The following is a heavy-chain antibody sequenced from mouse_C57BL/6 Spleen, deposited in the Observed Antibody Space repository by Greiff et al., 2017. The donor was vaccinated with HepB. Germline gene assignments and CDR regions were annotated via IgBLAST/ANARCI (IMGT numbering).Heavy chain of an antibody. CDR3: ARQGTTVVAYYYAMDY. CDR1: GFTFSSYG. D-gene: IGHD1-1*01. J-gene: IGHJ4*01. V-gene: IGHV5-6*01. Sequence: EVQLKESGGDLVKPGGSLKLSCAASGFTFSSYGMSWVRQTPDKRLEWVATISSGGSYTYYPDSVKGRFTISRDNAKNTLYLQMSSLKSEDTAMYYCARQGTTVVAYYYAMDYWGQGTSVTVSS. CDR2: ISSGGSYT.